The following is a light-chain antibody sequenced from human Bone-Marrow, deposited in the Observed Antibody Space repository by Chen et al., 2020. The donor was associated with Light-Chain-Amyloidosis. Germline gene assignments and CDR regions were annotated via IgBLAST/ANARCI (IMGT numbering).Light chain of an antibody. Sequence: SYVLTQPSSVSVAAGQTATIACGGNNIGSTSVHWYQQTPGQAPLLVVYDDSDRPSGIPERLSGSNSGNTATLTISMVEAGDEADYYCQVWDRSSDRPVFGGGTKLPVL. CDR3: QVWDRSSDRPV. J-gene: IGLJ3*02. CDR2: DDS. V-gene: IGLV3-21*02. CDR1: NIGSTS.